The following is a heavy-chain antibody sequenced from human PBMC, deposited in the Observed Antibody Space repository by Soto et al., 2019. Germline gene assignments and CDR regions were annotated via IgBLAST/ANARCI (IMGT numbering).Heavy chain of an antibody. CDR3: ASPLILTYYDFWSGYPIDY. V-gene: IGHV3-66*01. J-gene: IGHJ4*02. CDR1: GFTVSSNY. CDR2: IYSGGST. D-gene: IGHD3-3*01. Sequence: ESGGGLVQPGGSLRLSCAASGFTVSSNYMSWVRQAPGKGLEWVSVIYSGGSTYYADSVKGRFTISRDNSKNTLYLQMNSLRAEDTAVYYCASPLILTYYDFWSGYPIDYWGQGTLVTVSS.